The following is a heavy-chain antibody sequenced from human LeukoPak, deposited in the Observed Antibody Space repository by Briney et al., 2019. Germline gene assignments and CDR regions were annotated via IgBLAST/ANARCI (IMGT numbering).Heavy chain of an antibody. V-gene: IGHV1-69*13. Sequence: SVKVSCKASGGTFSSYAISWVRQAPGQGLEWMGGIIPIFGTVNYAQKFQGRVTITADESTSTAYMELSSLRSEDTAVYYCAGRRRIRYCSSNSCYAKWFDPWGLGTLVTVSS. CDR1: GGTFSSYA. D-gene: IGHD2-2*01. CDR2: IIPIFGTV. J-gene: IGHJ5*02. CDR3: AGRRRIRYCSSNSCYAKWFDP.